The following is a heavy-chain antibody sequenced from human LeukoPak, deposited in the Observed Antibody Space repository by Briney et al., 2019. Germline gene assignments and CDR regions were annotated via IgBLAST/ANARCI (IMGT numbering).Heavy chain of an antibody. J-gene: IGHJ3*02. CDR1: GFTFSTYS. CDR3: AREGHYGALDI. CDR2: ISTSSTWI. V-gene: IGHV3-48*02. Sequence: GGSLRLSCAASGFTFSTYSMKWVRQAPGKGLEWVSYISTSSTWIQYADSVKGRFTISRDDAKSSLHLQMTGLRDEDTAVYFCAREGHYGALDIWGQGTMVTVSS. D-gene: IGHD3-10*01.